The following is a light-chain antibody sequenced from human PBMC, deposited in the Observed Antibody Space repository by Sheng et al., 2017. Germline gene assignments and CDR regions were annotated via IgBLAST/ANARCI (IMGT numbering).Light chain of an antibody. CDR1: QGISSD. J-gene: IGKJ4*01. CDR3: QQLNYYPALT. Sequence: DIQLTQSPSFLSASLGDRVTITCRASQGISSDLAWYQQKPGKAPKLLIYAASTLQSGVPSRFSGSGSGTEFTLTISSLQPEDFATYYCQQLNYYPALTFGGGTKVEIK. CDR2: AAS. V-gene: IGKV1-9*01.